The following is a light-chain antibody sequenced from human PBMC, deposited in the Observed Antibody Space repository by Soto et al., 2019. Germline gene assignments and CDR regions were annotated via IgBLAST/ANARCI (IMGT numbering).Light chain of an antibody. V-gene: IGKV1-5*03. Sequence: DIQLTQSPSFLSASVGDRVTITCRASQSISSWLAWYQQKPGKAPKLLIYKASSLESGVPSRFSGSGSGTEFTLTISSLQPDDFATYYCQQYNSYSTFGQGTKVDNK. CDR2: KAS. CDR1: QSISSW. CDR3: QQYNSYST. J-gene: IGKJ1*01.